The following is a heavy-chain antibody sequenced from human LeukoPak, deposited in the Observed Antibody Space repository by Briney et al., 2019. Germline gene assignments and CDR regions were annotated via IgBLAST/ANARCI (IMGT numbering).Heavy chain of an antibody. Sequence: GGSLRLSCAASGFTVSSNYMSWVRQAPGKGLEWVSVICSGGSTYYADSVKGRFTISRDNSKNTLYLQMNSLRAEDTAVYYCARVAHYYDSSGYYHDAFDIWGQGTMVTVSS. J-gene: IGHJ3*02. CDR1: GFTVSSNY. D-gene: IGHD3-22*01. CDR2: ICSGGST. CDR3: ARVAHYYDSSGYYHDAFDI. V-gene: IGHV3-53*01.